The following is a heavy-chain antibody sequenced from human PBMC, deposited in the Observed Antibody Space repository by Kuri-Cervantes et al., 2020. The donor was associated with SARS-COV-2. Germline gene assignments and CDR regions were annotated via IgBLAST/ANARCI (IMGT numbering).Heavy chain of an antibody. D-gene: IGHD2-2*01. CDR3: ARTRGMDV. CDR1: GFTFSGHW. Sequence: GESLKISCAASGFTFSGHWIHWVRQAPGKGLVWVSRINPDGSYTNHADSVKGRFTLSRDNDKNTLYLQMDSLRADDTAVYYCARTRGMDVWGQGTTVTVSS. V-gene: IGHV3-74*01. CDR2: INPDGSYT. J-gene: IGHJ6*02.